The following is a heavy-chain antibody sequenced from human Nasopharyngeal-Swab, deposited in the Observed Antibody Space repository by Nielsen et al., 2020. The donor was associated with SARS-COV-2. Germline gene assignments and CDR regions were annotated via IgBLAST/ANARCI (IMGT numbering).Heavy chain of an antibody. J-gene: IGHJ6*02. CDR1: GYTFTSYY. CDR2: INSSGGST. V-gene: IGHV1-46*01. CDR3: ARDLTTTVTTTYYYYGMDV. Sequence: ASVKVSCKASGYTFTSYYMHWVRQAPGQGLEWMGIINSSGGSTSYAQKFQGRVTMTRDTSTSTVYMELSSLRSEDTAVYYCARDLTTTVTTTYYYYGMDVWGQGTTVTVSS. D-gene: IGHD4-11*01.